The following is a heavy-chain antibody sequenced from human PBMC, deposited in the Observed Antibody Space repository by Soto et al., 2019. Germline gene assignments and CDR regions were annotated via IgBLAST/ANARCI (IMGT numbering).Heavy chain of an antibody. V-gene: IGHV4-4*02. CDR1: GASISDNNW. D-gene: IGHD6-19*01. CDR2: VVHWGTT. CDR3: ARHIGVTGTRGFDY. Sequence: QVQLQESGPGLVKPSGTVSLTCAVSGASISDNNWWSWVRQPPGKGLEWIGEVVHWGTTNYNPSLRSRVTISMDKSKNQISLPLSSLTAADSALYYCARHIGVTGTRGFDYWGQGTLVTVSS. J-gene: IGHJ4*02.